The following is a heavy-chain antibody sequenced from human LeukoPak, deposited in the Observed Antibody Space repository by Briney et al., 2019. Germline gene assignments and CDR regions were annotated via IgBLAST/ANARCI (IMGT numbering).Heavy chain of an antibody. V-gene: IGHV1-69*05. Sequence: ASVKVSCKASGGTFSSYAIGWVRQAPGQGLEWMGGIIPIFGTANYAQKFQGRVTITTDESTSTAYMELSSLRSEDTAVYYCARDNTPARNYYYYMDVWGKGTTVTVSS. CDR3: ARDNTPARNYYYYMDV. D-gene: IGHD6-6*01. J-gene: IGHJ6*03. CDR2: IIPIFGTA. CDR1: GGTFSSYA.